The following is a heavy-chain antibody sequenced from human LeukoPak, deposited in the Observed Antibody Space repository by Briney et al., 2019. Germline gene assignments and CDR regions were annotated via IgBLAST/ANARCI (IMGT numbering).Heavy chain of an antibody. V-gene: IGHV3-23*01. J-gene: IGHJ4*02. D-gene: IGHD2-15*01. CDR2: ISGSGGTT. CDR3: AKSGGDSCYSFSSI. CDR1: GFTFSSFA. Sequence: GGSPRLSCAASGFTFSSFAMSWVRQAPGMGLEWVSVISGSGGTTFYADSVKGRFTISRDKSKNTLYLQMNSLRAEDTAVYYCAKSGGDSCYSFSSIWGQGTLVTVSS.